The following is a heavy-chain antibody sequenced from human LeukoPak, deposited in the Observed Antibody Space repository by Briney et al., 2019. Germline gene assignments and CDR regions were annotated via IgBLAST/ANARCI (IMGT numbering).Heavy chain of an antibody. Sequence: PGGSLRLSCAASGFTFSNYAMSWVRQAPEKGLEWVSSISGSGGSTNYADSVKGRFTFSRDNSKKMLFLQMNSLRAEDTAVYYCAKEITPYCSNGLCYTREAPFDYWGQGTLVTVSS. J-gene: IGHJ4*02. CDR3: AKEITPYCSNGLCYTREAPFDY. D-gene: IGHD2-8*01. V-gene: IGHV3-23*01. CDR2: ISGSGGST. CDR1: GFTFSNYA.